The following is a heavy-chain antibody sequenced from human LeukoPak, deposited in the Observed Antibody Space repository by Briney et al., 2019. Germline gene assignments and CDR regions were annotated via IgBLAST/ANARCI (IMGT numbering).Heavy chain of an antibody. V-gene: IGHV1-3*01. D-gene: IGHD1-14*01. CDR1: GYTFTSYG. Sequence: GASVKVSRKASGYTFTSYGMYLVREAPGQRLEWMGWINAGNGNTKYSQKFQGRVTITRDTSASTAYMELSSLRSEDTAVYYCARDRSRPAANAYLGYWGQGTLVTVSS. CDR2: INAGNGNT. CDR3: ARDRSRPAANAYLGY. J-gene: IGHJ4*02.